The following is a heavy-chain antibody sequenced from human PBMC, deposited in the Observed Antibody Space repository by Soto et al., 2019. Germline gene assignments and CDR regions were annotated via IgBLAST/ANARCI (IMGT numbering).Heavy chain of an antibody. J-gene: IGHJ4*02. CDR1: GYTFTSYA. Sequence: QVQLVQSGAGVKKPGASVKVSCKASGYTFTSYAMHWVRQAPGQRLEWMGWINAGNGNTKYSQKFQGRVTITRDTSASTAYMELSSLRSEDTAVYYCARAARTTYYFDYWGQGTLVTVSS. D-gene: IGHD6-6*01. V-gene: IGHV1-3*01. CDR3: ARAARTTYYFDY. CDR2: INAGNGNT.